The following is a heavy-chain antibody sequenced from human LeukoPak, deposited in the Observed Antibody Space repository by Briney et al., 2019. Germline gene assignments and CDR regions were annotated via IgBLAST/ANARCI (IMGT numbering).Heavy chain of an antibody. CDR1: GFTVSSNY. CDR3: ARDAPAGY. Sequence: PGGSLRLSCAASGFTVSSNYMSWVRQAPGKGLEWVANIKQDGSEKYYVDSVKGRFTISRDNAKNSLYLQMNSLRAEDTAVYYCARDAPAGYWGQGTLVTVSS. CDR2: IKQDGSEK. D-gene: IGHD3-10*01. V-gene: IGHV3-7*01. J-gene: IGHJ4*02.